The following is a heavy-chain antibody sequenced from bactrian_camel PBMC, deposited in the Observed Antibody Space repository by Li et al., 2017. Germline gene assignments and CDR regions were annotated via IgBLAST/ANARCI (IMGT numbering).Heavy chain of an antibody. D-gene: IGHD2*01. Sequence: VQLVESGGGSVQAGGSLRLSCGASGSIYGDACVGWLRQAPGKERERVAAITRASSISYADSVKGRFTISEDNAKNTLYLQMNSLKPEDTAMYYCAARGPYCYTKLSVRDFTYWGQGTQVTVS. CDR2: ITRASSI. CDR1: GSIYGDAC. J-gene: IGHJ6*01. CDR3: AARGPYCYTKLSVRDFTY. V-gene: IGHV3S53*01.